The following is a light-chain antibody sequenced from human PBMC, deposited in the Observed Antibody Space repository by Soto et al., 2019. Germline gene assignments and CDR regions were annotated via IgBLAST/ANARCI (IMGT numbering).Light chain of an antibody. V-gene: IGKV3-20*01. Sequence: EIVLTQSPGTLSLSPGERVTLSCRASQSLTSNYLAWYQQKPGQAPRLLIYGASSRATGIPDRFSGGGSGTDFTLTISRLEPEDFAVYYCQLYGSSPGLTFGGGAKVEIK. CDR1: QSLTSNY. J-gene: IGKJ4*01. CDR3: QLYGSSPGLT. CDR2: GAS.